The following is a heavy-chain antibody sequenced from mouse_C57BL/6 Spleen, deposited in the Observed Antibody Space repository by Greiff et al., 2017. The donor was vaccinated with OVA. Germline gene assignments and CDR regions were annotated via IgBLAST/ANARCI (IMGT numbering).Heavy chain of an antibody. CDR3: ARERDDYDGGPWFAY. CDR1: GYTFTGYW. Sequence: VQLQQSGAELMKPGASVKLSCKATGYTFTGYWIEWVKQRPGHGLEWIGEILPGSGSTNYNEKFKGKATFTADTSSNTASMQLSSLTTEDSAIDACARERDDYDGGPWFAYWGQGTLVTVSA. CDR2: ILPGSGST. V-gene: IGHV1-9*01. J-gene: IGHJ3*01. D-gene: IGHD2-4*01.